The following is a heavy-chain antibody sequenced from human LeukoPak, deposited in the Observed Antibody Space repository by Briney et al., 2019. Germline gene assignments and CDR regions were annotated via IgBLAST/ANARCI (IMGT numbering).Heavy chain of an antibody. Sequence: SGTLSLTCAVSGGSISSSNWWSWVRQPPGKGLEWIGEIYHSGSTNYNPSLKSRVTISVDKSKNQFSLKLSSVTAADTAVYYCARDVRDSSSWFNLYGMDVWGQGTTVTVSS. CDR1: GGSISSSNW. CDR3: ARDVRDSSSWFNLYGMDV. CDR2: IYHSGST. V-gene: IGHV4-4*02. D-gene: IGHD6-13*01. J-gene: IGHJ6*02.